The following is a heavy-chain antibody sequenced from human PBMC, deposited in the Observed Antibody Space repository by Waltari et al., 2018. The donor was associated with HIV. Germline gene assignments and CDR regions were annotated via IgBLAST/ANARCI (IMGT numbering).Heavy chain of an antibody. Sequence: KSLGASVKVSCQASGYSFSAYYLHWVRQAPGQGLEWMGWINPKSGGTKYAEKFQGRVTMTRDTSITTVYMELNSLMSDDTAVYYCARDMNYYGSGRGWFDPWGQGTLVTVSS. J-gene: IGHJ5*02. CDR3: ARDMNYYGSGRGWFDP. CDR1: GYSFSAYY. D-gene: IGHD3-10*01. CDR2: INPKSGGT. V-gene: IGHV1-2*02.